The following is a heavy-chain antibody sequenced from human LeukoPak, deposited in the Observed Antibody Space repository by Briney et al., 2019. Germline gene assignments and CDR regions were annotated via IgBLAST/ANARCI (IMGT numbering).Heavy chain of an antibody. CDR1: GGSISSTSYY. V-gene: IGHV4-39*01. CDR2: MYYSGSA. CDR3: ARVTSSGWFDY. J-gene: IGHJ4*02. D-gene: IGHD6-19*01. Sequence: SETLSLTCTVSGGSISSTSYYWGWIRQPPGKGLEWIGSMYYSGSAYYNPSLKSRVTISVDTSKNQFSLRLSSVSAADTAVYYCARVTSSGWFDYWGQGTLVTVSS.